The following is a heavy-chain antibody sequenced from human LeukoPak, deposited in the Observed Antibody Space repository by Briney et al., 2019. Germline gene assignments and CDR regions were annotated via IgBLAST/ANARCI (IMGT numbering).Heavy chain of an antibody. D-gene: IGHD3-22*01. J-gene: IGHJ6*03. Sequence: GASVKVSCKASGYTFTGYYMHWVRQAPGQGLEWMAWINPNSGGTNYAQKFQGRVTMTRDTSISTAYMELRSLRSDDTAVYYCARVPTERYYYDNSGYYNYYYYMDVWGKGTTVTVSS. CDR1: GYTFTGYY. CDR3: ARVPTERYYYDNSGYYNYYYYMDV. CDR2: INPNSGGT. V-gene: IGHV1-2*02.